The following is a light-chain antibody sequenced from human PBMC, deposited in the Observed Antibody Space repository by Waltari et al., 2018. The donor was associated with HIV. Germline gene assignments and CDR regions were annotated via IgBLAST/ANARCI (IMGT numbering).Light chain of an antibody. Sequence: QSALTQPASVSGSLGQSITISCPGTSSDVGAYNSVPWYQQLPGKVPKLLIYEVNSRPSGIDNRFSGSKSGNTASLTISGLQVEDEADYYCSSFTGSNTYVFGSGTKVTVL. CDR1: SSDVGAYNS. CDR3: SSFTGSNTYV. J-gene: IGLJ1*01. CDR2: EVN. V-gene: IGLV2-14*01.